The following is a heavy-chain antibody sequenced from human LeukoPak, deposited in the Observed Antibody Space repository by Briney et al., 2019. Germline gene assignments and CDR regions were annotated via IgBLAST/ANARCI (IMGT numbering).Heavy chain of an antibody. CDR2: ISYSGST. Sequence: SETLSLTCTVSDGSISRRTYYWGWIRQPPGKGLEWIGSISYSGSTSYNPSLKSRVTISIDTSKNQFSLRLSSVTAADTAVYYCARYGGGTMFDYWGQGTLVAVSS. CDR3: ARYGGGTMFDY. D-gene: IGHD1-26*01. CDR1: DGSISRRTYY. J-gene: IGHJ4*02. V-gene: IGHV4-39*01.